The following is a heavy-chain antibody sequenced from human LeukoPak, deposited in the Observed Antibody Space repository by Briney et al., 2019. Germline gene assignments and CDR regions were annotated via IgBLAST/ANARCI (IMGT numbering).Heavy chain of an antibody. Sequence: GGSLRLSCAASEFTFSSYAMSWVRQAPGKGLEWVSGLSSSGGSTYYADSVTGRFTISRDDSINTAYLQMKSLRTEDTALYYCTRDSGTYNWFDPWGQGTLVTVSP. V-gene: IGHV3-23*01. D-gene: IGHD1-26*01. J-gene: IGHJ5*02. CDR3: TRDSGTYNWFDP. CDR2: LSSSGGST. CDR1: EFTFSSYA.